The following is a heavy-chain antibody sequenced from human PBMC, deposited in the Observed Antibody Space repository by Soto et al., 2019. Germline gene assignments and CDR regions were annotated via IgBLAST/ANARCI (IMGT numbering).Heavy chain of an antibody. V-gene: IGHV4-59*08. CDR3: ARHLPGGAAAAP. Sequence: ASETLSLTCTVSGGSISSYYWSWIRQPPGKGLEWIGYIYYSGSTNYNPSLKSRVTISVDTSKNQFSLKLSSVTAADTAVYYCARHLPGGAAAAPWGQGTLVTVSS. J-gene: IGHJ5*02. CDR2: IYYSGST. D-gene: IGHD6-13*01. CDR1: GGSISSYY.